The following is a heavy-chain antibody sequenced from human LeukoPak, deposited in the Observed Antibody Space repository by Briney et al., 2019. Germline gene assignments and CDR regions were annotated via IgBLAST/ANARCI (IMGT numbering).Heavy chain of an antibody. CDR2: IYSCDTT. Sequence: GGSLRLSCAASGFTVSSNYMSWVRQAPGKGLELVSVIYSCDTTYYADSVKGRFTISRDNSKNTLYLQMNSLRAEDTSVYYCVRGFYYDSSGLGDYWGQGTLVTVSS. J-gene: IGHJ4*02. CDR1: GFTVSSNY. D-gene: IGHD3-22*01. CDR3: VRGFYYDSSGLGDY. V-gene: IGHV3-66*01.